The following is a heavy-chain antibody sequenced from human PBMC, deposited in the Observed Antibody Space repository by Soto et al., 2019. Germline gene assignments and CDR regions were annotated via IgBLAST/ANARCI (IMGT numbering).Heavy chain of an antibody. CDR1: GFTFSSYD. CDR3: ARVRYSSGWPYYYYGMDV. J-gene: IGHJ6*02. CDR2: IGTAGDT. V-gene: IGHV3-13*01. D-gene: IGHD6-19*01. Sequence: GGSLRLSCAASGFTFSSYDMHWVRQATGKGLEWVSAIGTAGDTYYPGSVKGRFTISRENVKNSLYLQMNSLRAGDTAVYYCARVRYSSGWPYYYYGMDVWGQGTTVTVSS.